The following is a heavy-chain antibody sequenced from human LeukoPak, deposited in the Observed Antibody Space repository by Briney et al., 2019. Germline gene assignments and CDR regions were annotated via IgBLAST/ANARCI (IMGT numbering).Heavy chain of an antibody. J-gene: IGHJ5*02. CDR1: GFPFSSYG. CDR3: ARVGYYGSGSENWFDP. D-gene: IGHD3-10*01. CDR2: IWYDGSNK. Sequence: GGSLRLSCAASGFPFSSYGMHWVRQAPGKGLEWVAVIWYDGSNKYYADSVKGRFTSSRDNSKNTLYLQMNSLRAEDTAVYYCARVGYYGSGSENWFDPWGQGTLVTVSS. V-gene: IGHV3-33*01.